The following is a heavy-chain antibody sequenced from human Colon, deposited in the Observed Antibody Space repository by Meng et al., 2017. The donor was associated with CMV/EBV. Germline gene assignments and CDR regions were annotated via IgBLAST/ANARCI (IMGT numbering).Heavy chain of an antibody. Sequence: QLLMQESGSGLVKPSETLSLIWTGCGGSISSRTYYWGWIRQTPGKGLEWIGNIYYSGYTYYNPSLKSRLTISVDTSKNKFSLKLTSVTAADTAVYYCATDYGDYYFDRWGQGTLVTVSS. V-gene: IGHV4-39*07. CDR3: ATDYGDYYFDR. CDR2: IYYSGYT. CDR1: GGSISSRTYY. D-gene: IGHD4-17*01. J-gene: IGHJ4*02.